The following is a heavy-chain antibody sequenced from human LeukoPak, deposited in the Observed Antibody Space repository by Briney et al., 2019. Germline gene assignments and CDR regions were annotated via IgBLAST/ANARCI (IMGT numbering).Heavy chain of an antibody. CDR3: ARDPPRIAVGLGFDY. Sequence: ASVNVSCKASGGTFSIYAISWVRQAPGQGLEWMGRIIPILGIANYAQKFQGRVTITADKSTSTAYMELSSLRSEDTAVYYCARDPPRIAVGLGFDYWGQGTLVTVSS. CDR2: IIPILGIA. D-gene: IGHD6-19*01. CDR1: GGTFSIYA. J-gene: IGHJ4*02. V-gene: IGHV1-69*04.